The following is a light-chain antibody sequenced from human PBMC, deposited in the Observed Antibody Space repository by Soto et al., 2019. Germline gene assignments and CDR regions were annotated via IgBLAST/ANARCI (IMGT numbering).Light chain of an antibody. Sequence: DIQMTQSPSALSASVGDRVTITCRASQVISNNLAWYQQKPGKVPTLLIYAASTLQSGVPSRFSGSGSGTDFTLTISSLQPEDVATYYCHKYNRAPFTFGPGTKVNIK. CDR3: HKYNRAPFT. CDR1: QVISNN. J-gene: IGKJ3*01. V-gene: IGKV1-27*01. CDR2: AAS.